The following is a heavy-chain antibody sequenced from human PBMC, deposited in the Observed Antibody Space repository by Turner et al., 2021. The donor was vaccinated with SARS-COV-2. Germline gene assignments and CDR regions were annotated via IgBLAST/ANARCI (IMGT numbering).Heavy chain of an antibody. V-gene: IGHV4-39*02. CDR3: ARETADSGSYQDWYFDL. J-gene: IGHJ2*01. CDR2: IYYSGST. D-gene: IGHD1-26*01. Sequence: QLQLQEPGPGLVKPSETLSLTCTVSGCSISSSSYYWGWIRQPPGKGLEWIGSIYYSGSTYDNPSLKSRVTISVDTSKNQVSLKLSSVTAADTAVYYCARETADSGSYQDWYFDLWGRGTLVTVSS. CDR1: GCSISSSSYY.